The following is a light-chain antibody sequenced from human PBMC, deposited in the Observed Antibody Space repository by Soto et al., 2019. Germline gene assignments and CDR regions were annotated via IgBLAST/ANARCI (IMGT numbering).Light chain of an antibody. V-gene: IGKV1-12*01. CDR1: QGISSW. Sequence: DIQMTQSPSSVSASVGDRVTINCRAIQGISSWLAWYQQKPGKAPKLLIYAASSLPSGVPSRFRCSGSRTDFHSIISILQSEDFATFYCQQSNSFPLTFGGGPKLEIK. CDR3: QQSNSFPLT. CDR2: AAS. J-gene: IGKJ4*01.